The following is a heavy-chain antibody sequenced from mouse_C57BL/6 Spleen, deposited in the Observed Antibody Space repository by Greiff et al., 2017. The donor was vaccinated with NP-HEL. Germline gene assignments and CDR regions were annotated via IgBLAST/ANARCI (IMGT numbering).Heavy chain of an antibody. V-gene: IGHV1-52*01. Sequence: QVQLKQPGAELVRPGSSVKLSCKASGYTFTSYWMHWVKQRPIQGLEWIGNIDPSDSETHYNQKFKDKATLTVDKSSSTAYMQLSSLTSEDSAVYYCARSDGGYYVSYYAMDYWGQGTSVTVSS. CDR3: ARSDGGYYVSYYAMDY. CDR1: GYTFTSYW. J-gene: IGHJ4*01. CDR2: IDPSDSET. D-gene: IGHD2-3*01.